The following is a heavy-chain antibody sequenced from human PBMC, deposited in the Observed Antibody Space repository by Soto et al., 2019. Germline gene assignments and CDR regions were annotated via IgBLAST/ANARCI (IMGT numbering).Heavy chain of an antibody. J-gene: IGHJ4*02. D-gene: IGHD3-3*01. CDR3: AKVGDALRFLLWLFTLDY. Sequence: EVQLLESGGGLVQPGGCLRLSCAASGFNFSSYAMSWVRQAPGKGLEWVSAISGSGGSTYYADSVKGRVTISRDNSKNSVYLQMNSLRAEDTAVYYWAKVGDALRFLLWLFTLDYGGQGTLVTVSS. V-gene: IGHV3-23*01. CDR1: GFNFSSYA. CDR2: ISGSGGST.